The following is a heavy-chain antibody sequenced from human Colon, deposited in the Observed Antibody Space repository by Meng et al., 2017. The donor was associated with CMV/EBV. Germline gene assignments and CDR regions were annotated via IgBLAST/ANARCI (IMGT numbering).Heavy chain of an antibody. V-gene: IGHV3-23*01. CDR2: VSGTGAST. Sequence: GESLKISCAASGFTFTTYGMTWVRQAPGKGLEWVSSVSGTGASTYYADSVKGRFTISRDNSKNMVYLQVNSLRAEDTAVYYCAKGTGTRWLDPWGQGTLVTVSS. CDR3: AKGTGTRWLDP. J-gene: IGHJ5*02. D-gene: IGHD1-1*01. CDR1: GFTFTTYG.